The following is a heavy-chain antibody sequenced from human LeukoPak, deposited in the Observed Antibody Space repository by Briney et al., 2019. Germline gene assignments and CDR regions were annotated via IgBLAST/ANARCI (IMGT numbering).Heavy chain of an antibody. V-gene: IGHV3-30*03. D-gene: IGHD1-26*01. J-gene: IGHJ4*02. CDR3: AGDRWRGAPDYFDS. CDR1: GFSLTHDA. Sequence: GTSLRLSCAASGFSLTHDAIHWVRQAPGKGLGWVAVVSKDTVTKFYRDSVKGRFTVSTDTSKNTVYLQMTGLRSEDTAVYYCAGDRWRGAPDYFDSWGQGTLVTVSP. CDR2: VSKDTVTK.